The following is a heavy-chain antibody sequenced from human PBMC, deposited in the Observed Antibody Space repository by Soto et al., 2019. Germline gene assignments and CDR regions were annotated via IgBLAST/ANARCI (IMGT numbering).Heavy chain of an antibody. Sequence: GASVKVSCKASGGTFSSYAISWVRQAPGQGLEWMGGIIPIFGTANYAQKFQGRVTITADESTSTAYMELSSLRSEDTAVYYCARKSGYSGYDFRRTHAFDIWGQGTMVTVSS. CDR3: ARKSGYSGYDFRRTHAFDI. CDR2: IIPIFGTA. J-gene: IGHJ3*02. V-gene: IGHV1-69*13. D-gene: IGHD5-12*01. CDR1: GGTFSSYA.